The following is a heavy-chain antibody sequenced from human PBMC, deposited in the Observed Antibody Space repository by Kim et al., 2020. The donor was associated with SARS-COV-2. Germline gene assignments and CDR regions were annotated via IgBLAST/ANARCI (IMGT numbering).Heavy chain of an antibody. V-gene: IGHV1-69*02. CDR3: ASLHCGGDCYIDY. Sequence: YAQKFQGRVTITADKSTSTAYMELSSLRSEDTAVYYCASLHCGGDCYIDYWGQGTLVTVSS. J-gene: IGHJ4*02. D-gene: IGHD2-21*02.